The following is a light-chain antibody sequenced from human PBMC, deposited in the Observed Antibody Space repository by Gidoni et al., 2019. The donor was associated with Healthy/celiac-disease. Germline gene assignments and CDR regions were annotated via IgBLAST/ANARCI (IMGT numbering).Light chain of an antibody. CDR2: GAS. CDR1: QSVSSN. CDR3: QQYNNWRII. J-gene: IGKJ5*01. Sequence: EIVMTQSPATLSVSPGERAPLSGRTSQSVSSNLAWYQQKPGQAPRILIYGASTRADGMPTRFSGSGSGTEFTLTISRLQSEDFAVYYCQQYNNWRIIFGQETRLEIK. V-gene: IGKV3-15*01.